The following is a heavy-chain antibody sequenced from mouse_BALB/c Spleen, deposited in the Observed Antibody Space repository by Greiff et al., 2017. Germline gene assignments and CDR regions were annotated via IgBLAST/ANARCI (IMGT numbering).Heavy chain of an antibody. CDR1: GFTFSSYG. CDR3: ARQASTMISWFAY. CDR2: ISSGGSYT. Sequence: EVQLVESGGDLVQPGGSLKLSCAASGFTFSSYGMSWVRQTPDKRLEWVATISSGGSYTYYPDSVKGRFTISRDNAKNTLYLQMSSLKSEDTAMYYCARQASTMISWFAYWGQGTLVTVSA. D-gene: IGHD2-4*01. V-gene: IGHV5-6*01. J-gene: IGHJ3*01.